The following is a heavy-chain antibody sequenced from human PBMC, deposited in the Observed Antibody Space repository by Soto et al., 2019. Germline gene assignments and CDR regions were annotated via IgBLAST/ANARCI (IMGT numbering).Heavy chain of an antibody. CDR1: GFTFSSYA. Sequence: GGSLRLSCAASGFTFSSYAMSWVRQAPGKGLEWVSAISGSGGSTYYADSVKGRFTISRDNAKNSLYLQMNSLRAEDTAVYYCARSPNSYGSGSGAFDIWGQGTMVTVSS. CDR2: ISGSGGST. D-gene: IGHD3-10*01. CDR3: ARSPNSYGSGSGAFDI. V-gene: IGHV3-23*01. J-gene: IGHJ3*02.